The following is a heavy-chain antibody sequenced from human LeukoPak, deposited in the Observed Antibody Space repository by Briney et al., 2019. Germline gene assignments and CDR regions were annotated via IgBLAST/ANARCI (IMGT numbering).Heavy chain of an antibody. V-gene: IGHV4-39*01. Sequence: PSETLSLTCTVSGGSISSSSYYWGWLRQPPGKGLEWIGSIYYSGSTYCNPSLKSRVTISVDTSKNQFSLKLSAVTAADTAVYYCARQWTTVTDYWGQGTLVTVSS. CDR2: IYYSGST. D-gene: IGHD4-11*01. J-gene: IGHJ4*02. CDR3: ARQWTTVTDY. CDR1: GGSISSSSYY.